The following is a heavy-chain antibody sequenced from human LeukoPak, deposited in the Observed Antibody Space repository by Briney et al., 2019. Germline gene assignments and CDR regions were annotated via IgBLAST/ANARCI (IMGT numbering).Heavy chain of an antibody. CDR1: GGIFSSYA. J-gene: IGHJ4*02. V-gene: IGHV1-69*13. CDR2: IIPIFGTT. CDR3: ARAFGVSIFGFASYFDY. D-gene: IGHD3-3*01. Sequence: SVKVSCKASGGIFSSYAFSWVRQAPGQGPEWMGGIIPIFGTTYYAQKFQGRVTITADASTRTAYMELSSLRSEDTAVYYCARAFGVSIFGFASYFDYWGQGTLVTVSS.